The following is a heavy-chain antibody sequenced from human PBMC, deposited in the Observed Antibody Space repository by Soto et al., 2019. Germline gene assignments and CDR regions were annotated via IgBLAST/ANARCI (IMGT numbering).Heavy chain of an antibody. CDR3: ARGGIAVAGTSWFDP. CDR1: GASISSYY. J-gene: IGHJ5*02. CDR2: IYYSGST. D-gene: IGHD6-19*01. V-gene: IGHV4-59*01. Sequence: PSETLSLTCTVSGASISSYYWSWIRQPPGKGLEGIGYIYYSGSTNYNPSLKRRVTISVDPSKNQFSLKLSSVTAADTDVYYCARGGIAVAGTSWFDPWGQGTPVTVYS.